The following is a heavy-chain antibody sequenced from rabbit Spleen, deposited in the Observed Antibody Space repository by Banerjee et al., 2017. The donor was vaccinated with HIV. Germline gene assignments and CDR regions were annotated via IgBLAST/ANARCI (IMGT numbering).Heavy chain of an antibody. CDR2: AYAGSSGST. V-gene: IGHV1S40*01. CDR3: ARGGYGGHIYAMGL. CDR1: GFSFNSGYD. J-gene: IGHJ4*01. Sequence: QSLEESGGGLVKPGASLTLTCKASGFSFNSGYDMCWVRQAPGKGLEWVACAYAGSSGSTYSATWAKGRVTISKTSSTTVTLQMTSLTAADTATYFCARGGYGGHIYAMGLWGPGTLVTVS. D-gene: IGHD4-2*01.